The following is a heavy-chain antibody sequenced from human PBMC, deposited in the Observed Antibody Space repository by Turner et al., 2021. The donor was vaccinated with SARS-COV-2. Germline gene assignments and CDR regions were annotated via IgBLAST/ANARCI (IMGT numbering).Heavy chain of an antibody. CDR2: IKQDGSET. V-gene: IGHV3-7*01. D-gene: IGHD1-20*01. Sequence: EVQLVEFGGGLVQPGGSPRLSSAASKFTFSSYWMTWVRQAPGKGLEWVANIKQDGSETYYVDSVKGRFTISKNNAKNSLYLQMNNLRAENTAVYYCLTSNNWTFAYWGQGTLVTVSS. CDR3: LTSNNWTFAY. CDR1: KFTFSSYW. J-gene: IGHJ4*02.